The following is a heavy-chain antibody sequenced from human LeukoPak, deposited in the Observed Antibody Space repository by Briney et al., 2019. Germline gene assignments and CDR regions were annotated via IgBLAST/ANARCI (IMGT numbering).Heavy chain of an antibody. V-gene: IGHV3-30*18. J-gene: IGHJ3*02. Sequence: PGGSLRLSCAASGFTFSSYGMHWVRQAPGEGLEWVAVISYDGSNKYYADSVKGRFTISRDNSKNTLYLQMNSLRAEDTAVYYCAKDLDWNDAFDIWGQGTMVTVSS. D-gene: IGHD1-1*01. CDR3: AKDLDWNDAFDI. CDR2: ISYDGSNK. CDR1: GFTFSSYG.